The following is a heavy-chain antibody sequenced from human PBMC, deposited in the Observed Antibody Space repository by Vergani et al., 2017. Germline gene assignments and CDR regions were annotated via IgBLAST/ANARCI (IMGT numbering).Heavy chain of an antibody. Sequence: EVQLLESGGGLVQPGRSLRLSCTASGFTFGAYAMSWVRQAPGKGLEWVGFIRSKAYGGTTEYAASVKGRFTISRDDSKSIAYLQMNSLKTEDTAVYYCTRDDPEYFQHWGQGTLVTVSS. J-gene: IGHJ1*01. CDR1: GFTFGAYA. V-gene: IGHV3-49*04. CDR3: TRDDPEYFQH. CDR2: IRSKAYGGTT.